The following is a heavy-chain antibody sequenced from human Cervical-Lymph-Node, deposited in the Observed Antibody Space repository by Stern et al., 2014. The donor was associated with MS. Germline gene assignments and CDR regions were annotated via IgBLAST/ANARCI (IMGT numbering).Heavy chain of an antibody. CDR3: AREDYGDYVFYDY. CDR1: GFTFSSYW. CDR2: INSDGSST. J-gene: IGHJ4*02. D-gene: IGHD4-17*01. V-gene: IGHV3-74*02. Sequence: EVQLLESGGCLVQPGGSLRLSCAASGFTFSSYWMHWVRQAPGKGLVWVSRINSDGSSTSYADSVKGRFTISRDNAKNTLYLQMNSLRAEDTAVYYCAREDYGDYVFYDYWGQGTLVTVSS.